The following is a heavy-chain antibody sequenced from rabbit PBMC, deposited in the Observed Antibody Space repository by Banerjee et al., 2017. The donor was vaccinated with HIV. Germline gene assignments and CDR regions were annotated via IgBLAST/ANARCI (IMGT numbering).Heavy chain of an antibody. V-gene: IGHV1S45*01. CDR2: ISSDSSST. J-gene: IGHJ4*01. CDR3: ARDSAGYGYVFGL. Sequence: QEQLEESGGGLVQPEGSLTLTCKASGFTLSSYWMWWVRQAPGKGLEWSGCISSDSSSTYYASWAKGRFTISKTSSTTVTLQMTSLTAADTATYFCARDSAGYGYVFGLWGPGTLVTVS. D-gene: IGHD6-1*01. CDR1: GFTLSSYW.